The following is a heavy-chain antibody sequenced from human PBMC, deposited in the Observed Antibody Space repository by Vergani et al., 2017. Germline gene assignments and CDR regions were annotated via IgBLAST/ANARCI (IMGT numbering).Heavy chain of an antibody. CDR1: GGSVSSGSYY. CDR2: IYYSGST. Sequence: QVQLQESGPGLVKPSETLSLTCTVSGGSVSSGSYYWSWIRQPAGKGLEWIGYIYYSGSTNYNPSLKSRVTISVDTSKNQFSLKLSSVTAADTAVYYCARGYSSRWYANYYYYMDVWGKGTTVTVSS. J-gene: IGHJ6*03. V-gene: IGHV4-61*10. CDR3: ARGYSSRWYANYYYYMDV. D-gene: IGHD6-13*01.